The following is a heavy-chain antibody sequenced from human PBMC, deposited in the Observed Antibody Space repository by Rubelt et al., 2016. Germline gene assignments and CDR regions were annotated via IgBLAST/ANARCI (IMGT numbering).Heavy chain of an antibody. J-gene: IGHJ5*02. CDR1: GYIFRNYA. Sequence: VQLVQSGAEVKKPGASVKVSCKATGYIFRNYAIHWVRQAPGQGLEWMGWINSDNGNTKYSRKFQGRVTFTSDISADTAYMEMSSLRSEATAVYYCVRDQNTATTRWFDPWGQGTLVSVSS. CDR2: INSDNGNT. D-gene: IGHD4-11*01. CDR3: VRDQNTATTRWFDP. V-gene: IGHV1-3*01.